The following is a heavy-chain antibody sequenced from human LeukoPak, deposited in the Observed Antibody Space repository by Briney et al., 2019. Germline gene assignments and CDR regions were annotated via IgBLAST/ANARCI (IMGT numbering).Heavy chain of an antibody. CDR3: VREGSGSTHYMDV. CDR1: GFTFSSHD. D-gene: IGHD3-10*01. Sequence: PGGSLRLSCETSGFTFSSHDVNWVRQAPGKGLEWVSSITGSSKDIDYADSLRGRFTISRDNAKSSLFLQMNSLRVEDTAVYYCVREGSGSTHYMDVWGKGTTVTVSS. CDR2: ITGSSKDI. V-gene: IGHV3-21*01. J-gene: IGHJ6*03.